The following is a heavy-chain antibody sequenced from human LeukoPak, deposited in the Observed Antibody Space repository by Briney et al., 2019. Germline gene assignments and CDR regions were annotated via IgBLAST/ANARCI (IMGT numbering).Heavy chain of an antibody. D-gene: IGHD2-15*01. V-gene: IGHV3-48*03. CDR3: ARTQASIGVVVAATIGWFDP. CDR1: GFTFSSYE. Sequence: GGSLRLSCAASGFTFSSYEMNWVRQAPGKGLEWVSYISSSGSTIYYADSVKGRFTISRDNAKNSLYLQMNSLRAEDTAVYYCARTQASIGVVVAATIGWFDPWGQGTPVTVSS. CDR2: ISSSGSTI. J-gene: IGHJ5*02.